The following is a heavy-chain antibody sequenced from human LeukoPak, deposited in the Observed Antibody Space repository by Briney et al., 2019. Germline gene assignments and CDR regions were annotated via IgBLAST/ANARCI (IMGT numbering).Heavy chain of an antibody. J-gene: IGHJ4*02. Sequence: ASVKVSCKASGYTFTSYAMHWVRQAPGQRLEWMGWINAGNGNTKYSQKFQGRVTITRDTSASTAYMELSSLRSEDTAVYYCAGDPARYHDSSGYYPGYWGQGTLVTVSS. CDR3: AGDPARYHDSSGYYPGY. V-gene: IGHV1-3*01. D-gene: IGHD3-22*01. CDR2: INAGNGNT. CDR1: GYTFTSYA.